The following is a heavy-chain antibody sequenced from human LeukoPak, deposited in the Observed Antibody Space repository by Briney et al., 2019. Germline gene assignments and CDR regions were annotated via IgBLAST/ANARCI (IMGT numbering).Heavy chain of an antibody. CDR3: AKDLDVVVPAAIDFDY. J-gene: IGHJ4*02. D-gene: IGHD2-2*01. V-gene: IGHV3-53*01. CDR1: GFTVSSNY. CDR2: IYSGGST. Sequence: GGSLRLSCAASGFTVSSNYMSWVRQAPGKGLEWVSVIYSGGSTYYADSVKGRFTISRDNSKNTLYLQMNSLRAEDTAVYYCAKDLDVVVPAAIDFDYWGQGTLVTVSS.